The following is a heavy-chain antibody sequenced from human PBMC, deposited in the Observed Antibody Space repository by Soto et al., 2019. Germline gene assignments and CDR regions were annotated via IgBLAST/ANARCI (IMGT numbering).Heavy chain of an antibody. J-gene: IGHJ4*02. D-gene: IGHD3-22*01. CDR3: ARGGTFAYDTSGYSVY. Sequence: ASVKVSCKTSGYTFSAYYMHWVRQAPGQGLEWMGWINPKSGGTLYAQKFQGRVTMTRDTSISTAYVELSRLRSDDTAVYYCARGGTFAYDTSGYSVYWGQGTLVTVS. CDR1: GYTFSAYY. V-gene: IGHV1-2*02. CDR2: INPKSGGT.